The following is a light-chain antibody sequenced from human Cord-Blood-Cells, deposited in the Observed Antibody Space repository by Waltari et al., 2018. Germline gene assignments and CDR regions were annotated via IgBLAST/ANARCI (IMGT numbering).Light chain of an antibody. CDR1: QSVSSY. Sequence: EIVLTQSPATLSLSPGERATLSCRASQSVSSYLAWYQQKPGQAPRLLIYDASNRATGIPARFSGRGAGTDFTLTISSLEPEDFAVYDCQQRSNWPLTFGGGTKVEIK. CDR3: QQRSNWPLT. CDR2: DAS. V-gene: IGKV3-11*01. J-gene: IGKJ4*01.